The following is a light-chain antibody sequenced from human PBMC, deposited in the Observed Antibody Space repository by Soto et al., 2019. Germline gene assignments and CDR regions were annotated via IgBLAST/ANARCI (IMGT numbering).Light chain of an antibody. J-gene: IGKJ1*01. CDR3: QQYSSYWT. CDR2: KAS. V-gene: IGKV1-5*03. CDR1: QSISSW. Sequence: DIQMTQSPSTLSASVGDRVTITCRASQSISSWLAWYQQKPGKAPKLLIYKASNLESGVPSRFSGSGSGTEFTLTISSLQPDDFATYYCQQYSSYWTFGQGTEVEIK.